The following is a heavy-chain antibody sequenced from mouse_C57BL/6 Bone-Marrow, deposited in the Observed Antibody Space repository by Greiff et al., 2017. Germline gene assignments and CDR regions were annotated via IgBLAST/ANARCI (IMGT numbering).Heavy chain of an antibody. Sequence: DVQLQESGAELVRPGASVKLSCTASGFNIKDDYMHWVKQRPEQGLEWIGWIDPENGDTESASQFQGKATITADTSSNTAYLQLSSLTSEDTAVYYCTFYAMDYWGQGTSVTVSS. CDR2: IDPENGDT. CDR3: TFYAMDY. J-gene: IGHJ4*01. V-gene: IGHV14-4*01. CDR1: GFNIKDDY.